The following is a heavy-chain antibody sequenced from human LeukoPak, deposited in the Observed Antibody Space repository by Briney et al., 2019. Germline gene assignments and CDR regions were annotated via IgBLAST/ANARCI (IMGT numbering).Heavy chain of an antibody. CDR1: GFTFSSYA. V-gene: IGHV3-48*01. J-gene: IGHJ6*02. CDR3: ATYYYDSSGYRGGYYYYGMDV. D-gene: IGHD3-22*01. Sequence: PGGSLRLSCAASGFTFSSYAMSWVRQAPGKGLEWVSYISSSSSTIYYADSVKGRFTISRDNAKNSLYLQMNSLRAEDTAVYYCATYYYDSSGYRGGYYYYGMDVWGQGTTVTVSS. CDR2: ISSSSSTI.